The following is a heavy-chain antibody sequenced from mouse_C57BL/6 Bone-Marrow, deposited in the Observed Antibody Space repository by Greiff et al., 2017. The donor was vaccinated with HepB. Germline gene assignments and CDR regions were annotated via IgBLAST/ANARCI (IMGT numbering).Heavy chain of an antibody. Sequence: EVQLVESGEGLVKPGGSLKLSCAASGFTFSSYAMSWVRQTPEKRLEWVAYISSGGDYIYYADTVKGRFTISRDNARNTLYLQMSSLKSEDTAMYYCTRSSLYDYGSRYWYFDVWGTGTTVTVSS. D-gene: IGHD1-1*01. J-gene: IGHJ1*03. V-gene: IGHV5-9-1*02. CDR2: ISSGGDYI. CDR3: TRSSLYDYGSRYWYFDV. CDR1: GFTFSSYA.